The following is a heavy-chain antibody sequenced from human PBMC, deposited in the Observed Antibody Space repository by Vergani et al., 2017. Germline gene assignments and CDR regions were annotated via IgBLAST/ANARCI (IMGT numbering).Heavy chain of an antibody. D-gene: IGHD2-2*01. CDR2: TIPAFGSI. Sequence: QVQVVQSGAEVKKPGSSVQVSCKASGGIFNDYGFSWVRQAPGQGLEWMGGTIPAFGSINYAQKFQDRVSMIADASTRTVYMELRSLRAEDTAVYYCVSGELYARDHYGVDVWGRGTTVTVSS. CDR1: GGIFNDYG. CDR3: VSGELYARDHYGVDV. V-gene: IGHV1-69*12. J-gene: IGHJ6*02.